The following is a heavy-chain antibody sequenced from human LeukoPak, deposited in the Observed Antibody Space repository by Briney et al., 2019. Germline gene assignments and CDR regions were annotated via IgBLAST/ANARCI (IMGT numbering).Heavy chain of an antibody. CDR3: ARINSGSREQPH. CDR1: GYSYTSYD. CDR2: MNPNSGDT. Sequence: ASVKVSCKASGYSYTSYDINWVRQATGQGLERMGWMNPNSGDTGYAQNFQGRVTMTRNTAISTAYMELNSLTSEDTAVYYCARINSGSREQPHWGQGTQVTVSS. J-gene: IGHJ1*01. V-gene: IGHV1-8*01. D-gene: IGHD1-26*01.